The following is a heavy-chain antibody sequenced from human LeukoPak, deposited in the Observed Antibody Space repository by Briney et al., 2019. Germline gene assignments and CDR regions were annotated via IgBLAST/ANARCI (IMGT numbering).Heavy chain of an antibody. Sequence: PSQTLSLTCTVSGGSISSGGYYWSWIRQHPGKGLEWIGYIYYSGSTNYNPSLKSRVTISVDTSKNQFSLKLSSVTAADTAVYYCARAPGVLAVAGRGFWFDPWGQGTLVTVSS. CDR1: GGSISSGGYY. D-gene: IGHD6-19*01. V-gene: IGHV4-61*08. J-gene: IGHJ5*02. CDR3: ARAPGVLAVAGRGFWFDP. CDR2: IYYSGST.